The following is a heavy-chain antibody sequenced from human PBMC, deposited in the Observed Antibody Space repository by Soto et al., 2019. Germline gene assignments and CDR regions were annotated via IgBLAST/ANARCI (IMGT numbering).Heavy chain of an antibody. CDR3: AKVDGLGGIAARYHY. J-gene: IGHJ4*02. V-gene: IGHV3-23*01. CDR2: ISGSGGST. CDR1: GFTFSSYA. D-gene: IGHD6-6*01. Sequence: GGSLRLSCAASGFTFSSYAMSWVRQAPGKGLEWVSAISGSGGSTYYADSVKGRFTISRDNSKNTLYLQMNSLRAEDTAVYYCAKVDGLGGIAARYHYWGQGTLVTVSS.